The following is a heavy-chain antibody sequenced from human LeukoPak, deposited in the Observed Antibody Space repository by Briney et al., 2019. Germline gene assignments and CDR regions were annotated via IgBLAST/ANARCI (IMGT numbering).Heavy chain of an antibody. CDR1: GFTFSTYA. CDR3: AKDHRVENWNYMYYFDY. D-gene: IGHD1-7*01. Sequence: HTGGSLRLSCAASGFTFSTYAMSWVRQAPGKGLEWVSAVSGSGGTYYADSVKGRFTISKDNSKNTLYLQMNSLRAEDTAVYYCAKDHRVENWNYMYYFDYWGQGTLVTVSS. CDR2: VSGSGGT. V-gene: IGHV3-23*01. J-gene: IGHJ4*02.